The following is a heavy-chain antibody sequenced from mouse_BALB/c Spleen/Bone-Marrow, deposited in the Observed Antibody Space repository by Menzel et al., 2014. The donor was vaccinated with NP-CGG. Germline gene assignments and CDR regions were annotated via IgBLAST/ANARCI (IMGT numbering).Heavy chain of an antibody. CDR1: GYIFANYW. Sequence: LKQSGSELVRPGASVKLSCKASGYIFANYWMHWVKQRHGQGLEWIGSISPRSGSTNYDEKFKSKATLTVDTSSATAYMYLNSLTSEDSAVYYCARHHRYAYYFDYWGQGTTLTVSS. D-gene: IGHD2-14*01. CDR2: ISPRSGST. V-gene: IGHV1S22*01. J-gene: IGHJ2*01. CDR3: ARHHRYAYYFDY.